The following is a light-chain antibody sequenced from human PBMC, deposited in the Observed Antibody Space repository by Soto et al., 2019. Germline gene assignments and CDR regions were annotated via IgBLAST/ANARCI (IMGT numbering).Light chain of an antibody. J-gene: IGKJ4*01. Sequence: EIVMTQSPATLSVSPGERATLSCRASQSVSGNLAWYQQKPGQAPRLLIYGASTRATGIPARFSGSGSGTEFTLTISSRQSEDFAVYFCQQYNNWPRTFGGGTKGEIK. V-gene: IGKV3-15*01. CDR2: GAS. CDR3: QQYNNWPRT. CDR1: QSVSGN.